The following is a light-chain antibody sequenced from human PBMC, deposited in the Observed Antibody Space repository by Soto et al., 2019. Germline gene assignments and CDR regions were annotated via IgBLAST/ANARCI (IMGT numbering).Light chain of an antibody. CDR2: GAS. CDR3: QQYRSWSRT. Sequence: EIVLTQSPATLSVSPGERVTLSCRASQGVDINLAWYQQKPGQAPRLLIYGASTRATDMSGTFSGRGSGTEFTLTISNVRPEDFAVYYCQQYRSWSRTFGQGTKVDIK. J-gene: IGKJ1*01. V-gene: IGKV3-15*01. CDR1: QGVDIN.